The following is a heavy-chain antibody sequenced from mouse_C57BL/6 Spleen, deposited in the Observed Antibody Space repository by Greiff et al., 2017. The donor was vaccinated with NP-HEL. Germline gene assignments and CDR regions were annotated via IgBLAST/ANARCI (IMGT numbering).Heavy chain of an antibody. CDR2: IDPANGNT. D-gene: IGHD2-4*01. V-gene: IGHV14-3*01. CDR1: GFNIKNTY. Sequence: EVQLQQSVAELVRPGASVKLSCTASGFNIKNTYMHWVKQRPEQGLEWIGWIDPANGNTKYAPKFQGKATITADTSSNTAYLQLSSLTSEDTAIYYCARKLYYDYDRGDYYAMDYWGQGTSVTVSS. J-gene: IGHJ4*01. CDR3: ARKLYYDYDRGDYYAMDY.